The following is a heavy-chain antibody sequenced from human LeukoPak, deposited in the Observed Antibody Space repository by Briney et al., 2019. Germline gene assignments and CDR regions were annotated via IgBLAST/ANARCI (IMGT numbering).Heavy chain of an antibody. Sequence: SETLSLTCTVSGGYIITSGHYWGWIRQPPGKGLEWIGSIYYTGVTSTNPFFRSRMSISVDTSKNPFSLNLTSVTAADAAVYYCARERSSSGGHNWFDPWSQGTLVTVSS. CDR3: ARERSSSGGHNWFDP. CDR2: IYYTGVT. CDR1: GGYIITSGHY. D-gene: IGHD4-23*01. V-gene: IGHV4-39*07. J-gene: IGHJ5*02.